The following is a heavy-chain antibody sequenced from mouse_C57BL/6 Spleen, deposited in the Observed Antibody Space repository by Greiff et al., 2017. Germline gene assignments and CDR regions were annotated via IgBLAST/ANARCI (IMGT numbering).Heavy chain of an antibody. V-gene: IGHV1-69*01. CDR2: IDPSDSYT. CDR3: ARSDDYDIFDY. CDR1: GYTFTSYW. J-gene: IGHJ2*01. D-gene: IGHD2-4*01. Sequence: QVQLKQPGAELVMPGASVKLSCKASGYTFTSYWMHWVKQRPGQGLEWIGEIDPSDSYTNYNQKFKGKSTLTVDKSSSTAYMQLSSLTSEDSAVYYCARSDDYDIFDYWGQGTTLTVSS.